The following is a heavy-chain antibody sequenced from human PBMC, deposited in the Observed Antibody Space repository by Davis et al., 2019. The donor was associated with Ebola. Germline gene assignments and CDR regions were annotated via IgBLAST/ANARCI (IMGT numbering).Heavy chain of an antibody. J-gene: IGHJ4*02. CDR1: GVSFSGPY. V-gene: IGHV4-34*01. Sequence: SETLSLTCAVYGVSFSGPYWSWVRQSPGKGLEWIGEINHSGSTSYHPSLESRVTISIDTSAKQFSLKLRSATAADTAVYYCARREIDGDYVQDSWGQGTLVTVSS. CDR2: INHSGST. D-gene: IGHD4-17*01. CDR3: ARREIDGDYVQDS.